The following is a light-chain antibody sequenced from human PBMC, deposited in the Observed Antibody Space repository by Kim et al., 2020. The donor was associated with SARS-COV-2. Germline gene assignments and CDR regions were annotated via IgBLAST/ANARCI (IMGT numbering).Light chain of an antibody. V-gene: IGKV1-5*01. Sequence: DIQMTQSPSTLSASVGDRVTITCRASQSINTWLAWYQQKPGKAPKLLIYDASSLDIGVPSRFSGSGSGTEFTLTISSLQPDDFATYYCQQYGSYCFGQGTKVEI. J-gene: IGKJ2*03. CDR2: DAS. CDR3: QQYGSYC. CDR1: QSINTW.